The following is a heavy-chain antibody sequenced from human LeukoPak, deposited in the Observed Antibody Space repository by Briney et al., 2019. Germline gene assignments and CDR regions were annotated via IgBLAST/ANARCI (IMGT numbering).Heavy chain of an antibody. CDR1: GITLSNYG. V-gene: IGHV3-23*01. D-gene: IGHD5-24*01. CDR3: AKVPDGSPRGYWYFDL. J-gene: IGHJ2*01. CDR2: ISGSGGGT. Sequence: GGSLRLSCAVSGITLSNYGMTWVRQAPGKGLEWVAGISGSGGGTNYADFVKGRFSISRDNSKNTLYVQMHSLRAEDTAVYYCAKVPDGSPRGYWYFDLWGRGTLITVSS.